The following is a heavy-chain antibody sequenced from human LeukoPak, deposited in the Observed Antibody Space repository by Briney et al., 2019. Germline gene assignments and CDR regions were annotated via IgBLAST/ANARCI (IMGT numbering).Heavy chain of an antibody. CDR1: GYSISSGYY. J-gene: IGHJ4*02. CDR3: ASEYCSGDSCEGGHFDY. Sequence: PSETLSLTCTVSGYSISSGYYWGWIRQPPGKGLEWIGYIYYSGSTNYNPSLKSRVTISVDTSKNQFSLKLSSVIAADTAIYYCASEYCSGDSCEGGHFDYWGQGTLVTVSS. V-gene: IGHV4-38-2*02. CDR2: IYYSGST. D-gene: IGHD2-15*01.